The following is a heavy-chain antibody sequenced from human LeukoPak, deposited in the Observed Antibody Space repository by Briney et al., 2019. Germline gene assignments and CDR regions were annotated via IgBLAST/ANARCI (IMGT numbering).Heavy chain of an antibody. CDR1: GFTVSSNY. V-gene: IGHV3-66*02. CDR3: ARDGNLAAAGFDY. J-gene: IGHJ4*02. D-gene: IGHD6-13*01. CDR2: IYSGGST. Sequence: GGSLRLSCAASGFTVSSNYMSWVRQAPGKGLEWVSVIYSGGSTYYADSVKGRLTISRDNSKNTLYLQMNSLRAEDTAVYYCARDGNLAAAGFDYWGQGTLVTVSS.